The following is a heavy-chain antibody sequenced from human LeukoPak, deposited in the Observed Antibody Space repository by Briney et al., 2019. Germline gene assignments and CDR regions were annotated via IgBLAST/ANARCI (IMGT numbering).Heavy chain of an antibody. Sequence: GGSLRLSCAASGFTFDDYAMHWVRQAPGKGLEWVSGISWNSGSIGYADSVKGRFTISRDNAKNSLYLHMNSLRAEDTAVYYCAREGAGNYDFWSGYREPYYYYYMDVWGKGTTVTVSS. CDR3: AREGAGNYDFWSGYREPYYYYYMDV. J-gene: IGHJ6*03. V-gene: IGHV3-9*01. D-gene: IGHD3-3*01. CDR1: GFTFDDYA. CDR2: ISWNSGSI.